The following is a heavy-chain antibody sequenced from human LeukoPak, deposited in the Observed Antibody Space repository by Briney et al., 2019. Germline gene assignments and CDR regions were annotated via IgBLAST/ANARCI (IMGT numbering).Heavy chain of an antibody. D-gene: IGHD6-13*01. V-gene: IGHV3-23*01. J-gene: IGHJ4*02. CDR3: AINGSSWYDY. CDR1: GLTFSSSA. CDR2: ISCSGYVT. Sequence: GWSLRLSCAASGLTFSSSAMSGVRQAPGKGLEWVSSISCSGYVTYYADCVKGRFTLSRDNFENTLYLRLNSLRAEDTAVYYCAINGSSWYDYWGQGTLVTVSS.